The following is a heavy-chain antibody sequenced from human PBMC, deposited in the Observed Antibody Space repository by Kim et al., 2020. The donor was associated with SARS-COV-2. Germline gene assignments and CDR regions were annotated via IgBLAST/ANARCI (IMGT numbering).Heavy chain of an antibody. CDR1: GFTFSSYW. Sequence: GGSLRLSCAASGFTFSSYWMNWVRQAPGKGLEWVANIKQDGSEKYYVDSVKGRFTISRDNAKNSLYLQMNSLRAEDTAVYYCARDGIAVAGYYYYYGMDVWGQGTTVTVSS. J-gene: IGHJ6*02. V-gene: IGHV3-7*03. D-gene: IGHD6-19*01. CDR2: IKQDGSEK. CDR3: ARDGIAVAGYYYYYGMDV.